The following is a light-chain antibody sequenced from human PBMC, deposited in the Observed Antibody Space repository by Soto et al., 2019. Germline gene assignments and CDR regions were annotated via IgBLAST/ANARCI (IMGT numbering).Light chain of an antibody. V-gene: IGKV3-20*01. CDR2: GAS. CDR3: QHCGTTPWP. CDR1: QSVCSRC. Sequence: PGERVTLSCRTSQSVCSRCFAWYQQKPGQSPRLLIYGASTRATGIPDRFSGSGSGTDFTLTISRLEPEDFAVYYCQHCGTTPWPFGQGTKVAIK. J-gene: IGKJ1*01.